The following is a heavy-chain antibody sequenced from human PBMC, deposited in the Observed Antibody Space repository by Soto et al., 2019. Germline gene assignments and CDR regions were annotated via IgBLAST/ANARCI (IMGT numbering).Heavy chain of an antibody. CDR2: ISGSGGST. V-gene: IGHV3-23*01. CDR3: AKSTGGGRIYYAYVPQGFDP. CDR1: GFTFSSYA. Sequence: QTGGSLRLSCAASGFTFSSYAMSWVRQAPGKGLEWVSAISGSGGSTYYADSVKGRFTISRDNSKNTLYLKMNSLRAEDTAVYYCAKSTGGGRIYYAYVPQGFDPWGQEPLVT. J-gene: IGHJ5*02. D-gene: IGHD3-16*01.